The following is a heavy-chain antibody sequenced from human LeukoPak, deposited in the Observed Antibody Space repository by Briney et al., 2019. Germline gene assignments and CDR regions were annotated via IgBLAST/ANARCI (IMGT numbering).Heavy chain of an antibody. CDR3: ARVSPRDYYYDSSGSDY. V-gene: IGHV1-18*01. CDR2: ISAHNGNT. CDR1: GYTFTSYG. D-gene: IGHD3-22*01. Sequence: ASVKVSCKASGYTFTSYGISWVRQAPGQGLEWMGWISAHNGNTNYAQKLQGRVTMTTDTSTSTAYMELRSVRADDTAVYYCARVSPRDYYYDSSGSDYWGQGTLVTVSS. J-gene: IGHJ4*02.